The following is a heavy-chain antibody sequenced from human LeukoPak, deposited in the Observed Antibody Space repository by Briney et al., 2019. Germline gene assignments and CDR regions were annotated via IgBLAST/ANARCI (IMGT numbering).Heavy chain of an antibody. CDR2: IWYDGSNK. Sequence: PGGSLRLSCAASGFTFSSYGMHWGRQAPGKGLEWVAVIWYDGSNKYYADSVKGRFTISRDNSKNTLYLQMNSLRAEDTAVYYCASTSGRYEPIDYWGQGTLVTVSS. D-gene: IGHD6-19*01. J-gene: IGHJ4*02. CDR1: GFTFSSYG. CDR3: ASTSGRYEPIDY. V-gene: IGHV3-33*01.